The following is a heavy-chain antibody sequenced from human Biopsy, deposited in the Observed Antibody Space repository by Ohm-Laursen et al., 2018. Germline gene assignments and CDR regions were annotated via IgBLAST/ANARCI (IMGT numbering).Heavy chain of an antibody. Sequence: SETLSLTCTVSGGSISGYSWSWIRQAPGRGLEWVGYISYSGSTSNNPSLKSRITISVDTSKNQISLKVTSVTAADTAVYYCAKHGSGWTGDDALHIWGQGTMVTVSS. CDR1: GGSISGYS. CDR2: ISYSGST. V-gene: IGHV4-59*08. J-gene: IGHJ3*02. D-gene: IGHD6-19*01. CDR3: AKHGSGWTGDDALHI.